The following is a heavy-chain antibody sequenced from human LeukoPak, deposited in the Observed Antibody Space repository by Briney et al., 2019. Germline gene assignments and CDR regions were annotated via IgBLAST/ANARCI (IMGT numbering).Heavy chain of an antibody. CDR1: GGSISSYY. V-gene: IGHV4-59*12. CDR3: ARNYYSSGYSSDY. CDR2: IYYSGST. J-gene: IGHJ4*02. Sequence: SETLSLTCSVSGGSISSYYWSWIRQPPGKGLEWIGYIYYSGSTNYNPSLKSRVTISVDTSKNQFSLKLSSVTAADTAVYYCARNYYSSGYSSDYWGQGTLVTVSS. D-gene: IGHD3-22*01.